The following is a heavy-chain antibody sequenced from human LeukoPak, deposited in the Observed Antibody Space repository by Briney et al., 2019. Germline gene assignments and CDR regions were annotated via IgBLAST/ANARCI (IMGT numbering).Heavy chain of an antibody. J-gene: IGHJ4*02. CDR3: ARDLANCGGDCYSRFGY. Sequence: ASVKVSCKASGYTFTSYDMHWVRQAPGQGLEWMGWINAGNGNTKYSQKFQGRVTITRDTSASTAYMELSSLRSEDTAVYYCARDLANCGGDCYSRFGYWGQGTLVTVSS. V-gene: IGHV1-3*01. D-gene: IGHD2-21*02. CDR2: INAGNGNT. CDR1: GYTFTSYD.